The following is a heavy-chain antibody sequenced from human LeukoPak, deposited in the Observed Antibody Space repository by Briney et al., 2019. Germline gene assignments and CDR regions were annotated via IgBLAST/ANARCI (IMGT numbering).Heavy chain of an antibody. D-gene: IGHD2-15*01. V-gene: IGHV1-8*01. Sequence: GASVKVSCKASGYTFTSYDINWVRQATGQGLEWMGWMNPNSGNTGYAQKFQGRVTITRNTSISTAYMELSSLRSEDTAVYYCARKRYCSGGSCRRASYNWFDPWGQGTLVTVSS. CDR3: ARKRYCSGGSCRRASYNWFDP. CDR1: GYTFTSYD. J-gene: IGHJ5*02. CDR2: MNPNSGNT.